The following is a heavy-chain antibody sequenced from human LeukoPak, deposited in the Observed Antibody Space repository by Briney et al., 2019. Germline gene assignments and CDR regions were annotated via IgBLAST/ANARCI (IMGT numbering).Heavy chain of an antibody. V-gene: IGHV3-30*18. Sequence: SVRLSYAASGFTFHNYGMQCLGPAPGKEREGVVVITDDGSNKSRAESVEGRYTIPRESSNNTLYLEMNRLRAGHRGVYFCAKDREPTASVMLDLRGGGTLVTVPS. J-gene: IGHJ4*02. CDR2: ITDDGSNK. D-gene: IGHD1-1*01. CDR3: AKDREPTASVMLDL. CDR1: GFTFHNYG.